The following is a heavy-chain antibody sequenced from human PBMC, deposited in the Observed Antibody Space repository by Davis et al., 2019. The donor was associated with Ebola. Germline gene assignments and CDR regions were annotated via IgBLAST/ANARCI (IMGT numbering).Heavy chain of an antibody. CDR2: IYSGGNT. J-gene: IGHJ4*02. CDR1: GFTVTYNY. CDR3: ARGLAAAA. D-gene: IGHD6-25*01. Sequence: GESLKISCAASGFTVTYNYMNWVRQAPGKGLEWVSIIYSGGNTYYADSVKGRFTISRDNSKNTLYLQMNGLRAEDTAVYYCARGLAAAAWGQGTLVTVSS. V-gene: IGHV3-66*01.